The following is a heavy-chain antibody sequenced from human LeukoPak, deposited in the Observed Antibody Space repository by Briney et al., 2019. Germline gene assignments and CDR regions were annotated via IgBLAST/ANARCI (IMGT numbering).Heavy chain of an antibody. CDR3: ASGRYFDWLFRNDAFDI. Sequence: SETLSLTCTVSGGSISSGPYYWNWIRQPAGKGLEWVGRIDATGTTNYNPSLKSRVTISVDTSKNQFSLKLSSVTAADTAVYYCASGRYFDWLFRNDAFDIWGQGTMVTVSS. D-gene: IGHD3-9*01. J-gene: IGHJ3*02. CDR2: IDATGTT. CDR1: GGSISSGPYY. V-gene: IGHV4-61*02.